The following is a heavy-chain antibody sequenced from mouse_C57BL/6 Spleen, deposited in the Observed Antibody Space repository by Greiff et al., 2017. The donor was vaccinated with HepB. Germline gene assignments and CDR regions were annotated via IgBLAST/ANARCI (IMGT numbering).Heavy chain of an antibody. CDR3: AREPSTVVAVAY. J-gene: IGHJ3*01. V-gene: IGHV14-2*01. D-gene: IGHD1-1*01. Sequence: VQLQQSGAELVKPGASVKLSCTASGFNIKDYYMHWVKQRTEQGLERIGRIDPADGETKYAPKFQGKATITADTSSNTAYLQLSRLTSEDTAVYGCAREPSTVVAVAYWSQGTLVTDSA. CDR1: GFNIKDYY. CDR2: IDPADGET.